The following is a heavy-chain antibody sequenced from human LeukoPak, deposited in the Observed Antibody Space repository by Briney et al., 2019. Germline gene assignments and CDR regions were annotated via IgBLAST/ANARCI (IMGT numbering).Heavy chain of an antibody. V-gene: IGHV3-7*01. Sequence: GGSLRLSCAAAEFTFSSYWMSWVRQAPGKGLEWVASIKQDGSEKYYVDSVKGRVTISRDNAKNSLYLQMNSLRAEDTAVYYCARVFGAGYSDYWGQGTLVTVSS. J-gene: IGHJ4*02. CDR1: EFTFSSYW. D-gene: IGHD4/OR15-4a*01. CDR3: ARVFGAGYSDY. CDR2: IKQDGSEK.